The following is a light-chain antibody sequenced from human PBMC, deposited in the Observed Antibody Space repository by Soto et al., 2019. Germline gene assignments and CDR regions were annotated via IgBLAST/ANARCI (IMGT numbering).Light chain of an antibody. CDR2: DVS. Sequence: QLVLTQPASVSGSPGQSITISCTGTSGDVGAYDFVSWYQHHPGKAPRLVIYDVSRRPAGASDRFSGSKSGSTASLTISSLQAEDEADYYCVSFTVHYSYVFGTGTKVTVL. J-gene: IGLJ1*01. CDR3: VSFTVHYSYV. V-gene: IGLV2-14*01. CDR1: SGDVGAYDF.